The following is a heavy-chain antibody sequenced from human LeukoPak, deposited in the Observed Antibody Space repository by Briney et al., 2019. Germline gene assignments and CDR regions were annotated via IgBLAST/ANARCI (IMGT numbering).Heavy chain of an antibody. CDR1: GGTFSSYA. Sequence: SVKVSCKASGGTFSSYAISWVRQAPGQGLEWMGRIIPILGIANYAQKFQGRVTITADKSTSTAYMELTSLRSEDTAVYYCARSPNLSSIAAREVYYWFDPWGQGTLVTVSS. CDR3: ARSPNLSSIAAREVYYWFDP. V-gene: IGHV1-69*04. J-gene: IGHJ5*02. CDR2: IIPILGIA. D-gene: IGHD6-6*01.